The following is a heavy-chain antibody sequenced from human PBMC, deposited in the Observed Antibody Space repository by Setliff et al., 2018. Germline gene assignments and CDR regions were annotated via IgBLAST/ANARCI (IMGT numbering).Heavy chain of an antibody. V-gene: IGHV3-7*01. CDR1: TLTFTYA. CDR2: IKQDGSEK. D-gene: IGHD3-16*01. CDR3: ARDGGEY. J-gene: IGHJ4*02. Sequence: PGGSLRLSCAASTLTFTYAMSWVRQAPGKGLEWVANIKQDGSEKYYVDSVKGRFTISRDNAKNSLYLQMNSLRAEDTAVYYCARDGGEYWGQGTLVTVSS.